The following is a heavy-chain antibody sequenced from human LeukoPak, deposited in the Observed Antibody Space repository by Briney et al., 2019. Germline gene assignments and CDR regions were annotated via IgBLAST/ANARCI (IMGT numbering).Heavy chain of an antibody. V-gene: IGHV3-23*01. J-gene: IGHJ4*02. CDR2: ISGSGGST. D-gene: IGHD3-22*01. CDR1: GFTFSSYA. Sequence: GGSLRLSCAAPGFTFSSYAMSWVRQAPGKGLEWVSAISGSGGSTYYADSVKGRFTISRDNSKNTLYLQMNSLRAEDTAVYYCAKVSGGYWTYYFDYWGQGTLVTVSS. CDR3: AKVSGGYWTYYFDY.